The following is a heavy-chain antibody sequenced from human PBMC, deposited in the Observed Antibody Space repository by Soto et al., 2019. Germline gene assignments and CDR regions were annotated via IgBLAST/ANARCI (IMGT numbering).Heavy chain of an antibody. V-gene: IGHV3-30*18. CDR2: ISYDGSNK. CDR1: GFTFSSYG. D-gene: IGHD3-22*01. CDR3: AKDTSDYYDSSGEGYYYGMDV. J-gene: IGHJ6*02. Sequence: GGSLRLSCAASGFTFSSYGMHWVRQAPGKGLEWVAVISYDGSNKYYADSVKGRFTISRDNSKNTLYLQMNSLRAEDTAVYYCAKDTSDYYDSSGEGYYYGMDVWGQGTTVTVSS.